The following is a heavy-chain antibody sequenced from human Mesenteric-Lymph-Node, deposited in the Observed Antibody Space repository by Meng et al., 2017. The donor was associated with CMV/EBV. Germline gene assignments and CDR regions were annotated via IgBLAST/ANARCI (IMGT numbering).Heavy chain of an antibody. Sequence: GGSLRLSCVASGFSFSSLGMQWVRQAPGKGLEWVAFIWHDGSNKYYAESVKGRFTISRDNAKNSLYLQINSLRAEDTAVYYCARDAGHCVSASCFTTGNYYYGMEVWGQGTTVTVSS. CDR3: ARDAGHCVSASCFTTGNYYYGMEV. CDR1: GFSFSSLG. J-gene: IGHJ6*02. CDR2: IWHDGSNK. D-gene: IGHD2-2*01. V-gene: IGHV3-33*01.